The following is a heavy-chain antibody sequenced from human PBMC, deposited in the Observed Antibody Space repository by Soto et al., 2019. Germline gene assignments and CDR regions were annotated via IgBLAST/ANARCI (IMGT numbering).Heavy chain of an antibody. J-gene: IGHJ4*02. CDR2: ISYDGSYK. CDR1: GFTFSSYG. D-gene: IGHD5-12*01. V-gene: IGHV3-30*18. CDR3: AKEGSVVATSPDFDY. Sequence: QVQLVESGGGVVQPGRSLRLSCAASGFTFSSYGMHWVRQAPGKGLEWVAVISYDGSYKYYADSMKGRVTISRDNSKNTLYVQMNSLRAADTAVYYCAKEGSVVATSPDFDYWCQGTLVTVSS.